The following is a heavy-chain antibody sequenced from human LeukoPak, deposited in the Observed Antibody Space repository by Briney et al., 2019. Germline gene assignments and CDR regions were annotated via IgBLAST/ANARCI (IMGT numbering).Heavy chain of an antibody. CDR3: ARHLWGGYYTPFEY. CDR2: IYHSGST. J-gene: IGHJ4*02. Sequence: SETLSLTCAVSGYSISSGYYWGWGRQPPGKGVEWIGTIYHSGSTFYNPSLKSRVTISVDTSKNHFSLKLSSVTAADTAFYYCARHLWGGYYTPFEYWGQGNLVTVSS. V-gene: IGHV4-38-2*01. D-gene: IGHD3-3*02. CDR1: GYSISSGYY.